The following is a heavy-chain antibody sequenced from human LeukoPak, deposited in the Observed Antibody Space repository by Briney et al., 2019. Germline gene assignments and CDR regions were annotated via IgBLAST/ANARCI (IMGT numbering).Heavy chain of an antibody. CDR1: GFTFSDYY. Sequence: GGSLRLSCAASGFTFSDYYMSWIRQAPGKGLEWVSYISNSGNTIYYADSVKGRFTISRDNAKNSLYLQMNSLRAEDTALYYCARVSDISVAAYFDYWGQGTLVTVSS. V-gene: IGHV3-11*01. CDR3: ARVSDISVAAYFDY. CDR2: ISNSGNTI. D-gene: IGHD6-19*01. J-gene: IGHJ4*02.